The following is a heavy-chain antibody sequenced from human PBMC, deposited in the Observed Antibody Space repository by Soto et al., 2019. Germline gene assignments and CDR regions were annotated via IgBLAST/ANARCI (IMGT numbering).Heavy chain of an antibody. V-gene: IGHV1-2*02. Sequence: ASVKVSCKASGYTFTGYYMHWVRQAPGQGLEWMGWINPNSGGTNYAQKFQGRVTMTRDTSISTAYMELSRLRSDDTAVYYCARDTVWMLRHPGHAFDYWGQGTLVTVSS. J-gene: IGHJ4*02. CDR2: INPNSGGT. D-gene: IGHD2-8*01. CDR3: ARDTVWMLRHPGHAFDY. CDR1: GYTFTGYY.